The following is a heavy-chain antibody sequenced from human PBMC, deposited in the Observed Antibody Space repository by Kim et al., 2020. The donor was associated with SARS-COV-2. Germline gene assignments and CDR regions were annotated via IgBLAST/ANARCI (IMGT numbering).Heavy chain of an antibody. CDR3: AARTGTAIDAFDI. D-gene: IGHD1-1*01. V-gene: IGHV4-31*03. J-gene: IGHJ3*02. CDR1: GGSISSGGYY. CDR2: IYSSGST. Sequence: SETLSLTCTVSGGSISSGGYYWSWIRQRPGKGLEWIGYIYSSGSTYYNPSLKSRITISVDTSRNQFSLKLNSVTAADAAVYYCAARTGTAIDAFDIWGQG.